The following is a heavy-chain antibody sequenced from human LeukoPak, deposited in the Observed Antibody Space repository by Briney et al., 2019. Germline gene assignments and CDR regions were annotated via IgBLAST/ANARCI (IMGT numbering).Heavy chain of an antibody. Sequence: GASVKVSCKASGYTFTSYDINWVRQATGQGLEWMGWMNPNSGNTGYAQKFQGRVTITRNTSISTAYMELSSLRSEDTAVYYCARGQVGATVSYFDYWGQGTLVTVSS. CDR3: ARGQVGATVSYFDY. CDR1: GYTFTSYD. D-gene: IGHD1-26*01. J-gene: IGHJ4*02. V-gene: IGHV1-8*03. CDR2: MNPNSGNT.